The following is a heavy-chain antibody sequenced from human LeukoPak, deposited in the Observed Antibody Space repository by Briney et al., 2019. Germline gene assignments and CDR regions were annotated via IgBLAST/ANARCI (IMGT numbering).Heavy chain of an antibody. CDR2: INHSGST. V-gene: IGHV4-34*01. J-gene: IGHJ6*02. CDR3: AGDRAYSSSSRYYYYYGMDV. D-gene: IGHD6-6*01. CDR1: GGSFSGYY. Sequence: SETLSFTCAVYGGSFSGYYWSWIRQPPGKGLEWIGEINHSGSTNYNPSLKSRVSISVDTSKNQFSLKLSSVTAADSAVYYCAGDRAYSSSSRYYYYYGMDVWGQGTTVTVSS.